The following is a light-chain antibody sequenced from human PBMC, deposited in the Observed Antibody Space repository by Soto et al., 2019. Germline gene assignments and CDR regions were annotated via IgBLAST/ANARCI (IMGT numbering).Light chain of an antibody. CDR1: QRLFSF. CDR2: TAY. J-gene: IGKJ3*01. Sequence: DIQMTQSPSSLSAFVGDSVTLTCRASQRLFSFLNWYQQAPGRAPKLLISTAYKLQSGVPSRFSGSESGTEFTVTISSLQPEDFAIYFCQQTYSAPFTFGPGTKVDVK. V-gene: IGKV1-39*01. CDR3: QQTYSAPFT.